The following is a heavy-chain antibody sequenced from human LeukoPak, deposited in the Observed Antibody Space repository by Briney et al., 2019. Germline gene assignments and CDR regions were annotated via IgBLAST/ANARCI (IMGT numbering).Heavy chain of an antibody. CDR2: INHSGST. V-gene: IGHV4-34*01. CDR3: ARGRRTTVVYYYYGMDV. CDR1: GGSFSGYY. D-gene: IGHD4-11*01. J-gene: IGHJ6*02. Sequence: SETLSLTCAVSGGSFSGYYWSWIRQPPGKGLEWIGEINHSGSTNYNPSLKSRVTISVDTSKNQFSLKLSSVTAADTAVYYCARGRRTTVVYYYYGMDVWGQGTTVTVSS.